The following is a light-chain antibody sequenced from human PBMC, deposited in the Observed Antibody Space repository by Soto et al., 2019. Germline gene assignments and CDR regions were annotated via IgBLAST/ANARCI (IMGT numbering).Light chain of an antibody. Sequence: EIVVTQSPGTLSLSPGERATLSCRASQSLSGTYLAWYQQKPGQAPRLLIYGAANRATGIPDRFSCSGTGTDFTLTISRLEPDDFAVYYCQEYGSSRTFGQGTKVAI. CDR2: GAA. CDR3: QEYGSSRT. J-gene: IGKJ1*01. CDR1: QSLSGTY. V-gene: IGKV3-20*01.